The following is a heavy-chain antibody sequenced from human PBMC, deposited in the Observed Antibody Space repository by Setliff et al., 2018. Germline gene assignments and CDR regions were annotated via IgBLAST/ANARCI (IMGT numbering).Heavy chain of an antibody. V-gene: IGHV4-38-2*01. Sequence: PSETLSLTCAVSGSSISANHYWGWVRQPPGKGLEWIGSMSYGGHTSYKPSLNXXXXIXXXXTXXXXXXXXXXXXXXXTALYFCMRHWDYCGGNCPHNSIDFWCQGALVTVSS. J-gene: IGHJ4*02. CDR1: GSSISANHY. CDR3: MRHWDYCGGNCPHNSIDF. D-gene: IGHD2-21*02. CDR2: MSYGGHT.